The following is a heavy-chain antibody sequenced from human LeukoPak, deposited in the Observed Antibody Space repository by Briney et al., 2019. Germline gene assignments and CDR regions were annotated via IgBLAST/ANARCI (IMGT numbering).Heavy chain of an antibody. CDR3: ARDRGFRAVAFDY. J-gene: IGHJ4*02. CDR1: GFTFSSYA. V-gene: IGHV3-23*01. D-gene: IGHD6-19*01. CDR2: LSGSDGST. Sequence: SGGSLRLACAASGFTFSSYAMSWVRQAPGKGLEWVSTLSGSDGSTHYADSVKGRFSISRDNSKNTLYLQMNSLRVEDTAVYYCARDRGFRAVAFDYWGQGALVTVSS.